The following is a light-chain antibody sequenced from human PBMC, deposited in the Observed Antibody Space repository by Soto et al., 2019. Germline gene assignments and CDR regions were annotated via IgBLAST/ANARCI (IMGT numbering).Light chain of an antibody. CDR2: AAS. Sequence: DIQMTQSPSSLSASVGDRVTITCRASQPISYYLAWYQQKPGKVPKLLIYAASTLQSGVPSRFGGSGSGTDFTLSISSLQPEDVATYYCQTYNSAPITFGQGTRLEIK. CDR3: QTYNSAPIT. J-gene: IGKJ5*01. CDR1: QPISYY. V-gene: IGKV1-27*01.